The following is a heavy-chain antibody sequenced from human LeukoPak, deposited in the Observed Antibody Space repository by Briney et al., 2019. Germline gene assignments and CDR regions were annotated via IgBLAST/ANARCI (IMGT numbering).Heavy chain of an antibody. CDR2: IKHDGSEQ. CDR3: TRGLGEHGGVSDR. J-gene: IGHJ5*02. D-gene: IGHD3-16*01. V-gene: IGHV3-7*01. CDR1: GFIFTSNR. Sequence: PGGSLRLSCAASGFIFTSNRMNWVRQAPGKGLEWVANIKHDGSEQIYADSVKGRFTISRDNAKDSVYLQMNSLRAEDTAVYYCTRGLGEHGGVSDRWGQGTLVIVS.